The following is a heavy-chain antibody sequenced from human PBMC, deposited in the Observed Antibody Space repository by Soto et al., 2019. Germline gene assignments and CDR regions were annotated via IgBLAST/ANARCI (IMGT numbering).Heavy chain of an antibody. CDR3: ARVGISARRRYSDL. Sequence: QVQLQQWGAGLLKPSETLSLTCAVYGGSFSGYYWSWIRQPPGKGLEWIGEINHSGSTNYNPSLKSRVTISVDTSKNQFSLKLSSVTAADTAVYYCARVGISARRRYSDLWGRGTLVTVSS. D-gene: IGHD6-6*01. V-gene: IGHV4-34*01. CDR1: GGSFSGYY. CDR2: INHSGST. J-gene: IGHJ2*01.